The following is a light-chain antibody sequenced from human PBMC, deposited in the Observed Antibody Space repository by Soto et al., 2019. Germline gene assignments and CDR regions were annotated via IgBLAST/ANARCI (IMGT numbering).Light chain of an antibody. CDR3: MQALQTPWT. CDR1: QSLLHSNGYNY. V-gene: IGKV2-28*01. CDR2: LGS. J-gene: IGKJ1*01. Sequence: DIVMTQSPLSLPVTPGEPASISCRSSQSLLHSNGYNYLDWYLQKPGQSPQLLIYLGSNRSSGVPDRFSGSGSGTDFTPKISRVEAEDVGVYYCMQALQTPWTLGQGTKVDIK.